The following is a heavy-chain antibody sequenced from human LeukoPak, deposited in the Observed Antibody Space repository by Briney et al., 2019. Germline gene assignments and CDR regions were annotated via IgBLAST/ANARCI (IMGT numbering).Heavy chain of an antibody. CDR1: GGSVSSGNYY. CDR2: IYYSGST. Sequence: PSETLSLTCTVSGGSVSSGNYYWSWIRQPPGKGLEWIGYIYYSGSTNYNPSLKSRVTISRDSSKNQFSLKLSSVTAADTAVYYCARGYESGTYHLGYWGQGTLVTV. D-gene: IGHD3-3*01. CDR3: ARGYESGTYHLGY. V-gene: IGHV4-61*01. J-gene: IGHJ4*02.